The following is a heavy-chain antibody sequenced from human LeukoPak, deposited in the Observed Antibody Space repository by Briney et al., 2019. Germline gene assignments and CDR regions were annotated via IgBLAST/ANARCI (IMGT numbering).Heavy chain of an antibody. J-gene: IGHJ6*02. D-gene: IGHD2-21*02. CDR3: ARDHIVVVTATYYYYYGMDV. V-gene: IGHV4-38-2*02. Sequence: PSETLSLICTVSGYSIISGYYWGWIRQPPGKGLEWIGSIYHGGSTYYNPSLKSRVTISADTSKNQFSLKLSSVTAADTAVYYCARDHIVVVTATYYYYYGMDVWGQGTTVTVSS. CDR1: GYSIISGYY. CDR2: IYHGGST.